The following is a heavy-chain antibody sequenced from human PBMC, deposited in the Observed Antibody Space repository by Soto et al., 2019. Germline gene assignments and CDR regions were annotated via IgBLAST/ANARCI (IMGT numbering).Heavy chain of an antibody. J-gene: IGHJ3*02. V-gene: IGHV3-21*01. D-gene: IGHD4-17*01. CDR3: ARDATVTTYDAFDI. CDR1: GFTFSIYS. Sequence: PGGSLRLSCAASGFTFSIYSMNWVRQAPGKGLEWVSSISSSSSYIYYADSVKGRFTISRDNAKNSLYLQMNSLRAEDTAVYYCARDATVTTYDAFDIWGQGTMVTVSS. CDR2: ISSSSSYI.